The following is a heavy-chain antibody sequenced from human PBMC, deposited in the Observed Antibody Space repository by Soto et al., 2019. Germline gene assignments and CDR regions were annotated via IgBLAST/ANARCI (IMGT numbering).Heavy chain of an antibody. V-gene: IGHV3-23*01. CDR3: ARDIGHYYGSGSSRTTFDY. CDR1: GFTFANYA. D-gene: IGHD3-10*01. Sequence: PGGSLRLSCGTSGFTFANYAMGWVRQAPGKGLEWVSGISSSGGRTYYADSVKGRFTVSRDNSKNTVYVQMNSLRAEDTAVYYCARDIGHYYGSGSSRTTFDYWGQGTLVTVSS. CDR2: ISSSGGRT. J-gene: IGHJ4*02.